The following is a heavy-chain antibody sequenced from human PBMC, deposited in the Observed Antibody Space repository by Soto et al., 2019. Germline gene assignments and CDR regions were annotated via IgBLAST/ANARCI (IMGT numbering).Heavy chain of an antibody. V-gene: IGHV4-31*03. CDR2: IFYSGST. D-gene: IGHD5-18*01. CDR3: ARKGYSYGSAFDY. J-gene: IGHJ4*02. CDR1: GGSISSGGYY. Sequence: QVQLQESGPGPVKPSQTLSLTCTVSGGSISSGGYYWSWIRQHLGKGLEWIGYIFYSGSTYYNPSLKSRVSISVDTSKNQFSLKLSSVTAADTAVYYCARKGYSYGSAFDYWGQGTLVTVSS.